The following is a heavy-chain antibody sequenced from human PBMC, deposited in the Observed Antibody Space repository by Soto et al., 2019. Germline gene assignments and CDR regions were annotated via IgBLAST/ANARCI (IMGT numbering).Heavy chain of an antibody. J-gene: IGHJ4*02. D-gene: IGHD6-13*01. CDR1: GGFISTSSYY. Sequence: SETLSLTCTVSGGFISTSSYYWGWIRQPPGKGLEWIGSVYYSGTTYYSPSLKSRITISADTSKNQFSLKLSSVTAADTAVYYCARHFGYSSSWYVFFDYWGQGSLVTVSS. V-gene: IGHV4-39*01. CDR3: ARHFGYSSSWYVFFDY. CDR2: VYYSGTT.